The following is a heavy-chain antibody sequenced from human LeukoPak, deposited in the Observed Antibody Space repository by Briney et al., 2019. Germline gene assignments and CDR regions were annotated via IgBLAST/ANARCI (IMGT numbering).Heavy chain of an antibody. V-gene: IGHV3-21*01. Sequence: GGSLRLSCAASGFTFSSYSMNWVRQAPGKGLEWVSSISSSSSYIYYADSVKGRFTISRDNAKNSLYLQMNSLRAEDTAVYYCARDRAGSHGDRTFDYWGQGTLVTVSS. CDR2: ISSSSSYI. CDR3: ARDRAGSHGDRTFDY. J-gene: IGHJ4*02. D-gene: IGHD4-17*01. CDR1: GFTFSSYS.